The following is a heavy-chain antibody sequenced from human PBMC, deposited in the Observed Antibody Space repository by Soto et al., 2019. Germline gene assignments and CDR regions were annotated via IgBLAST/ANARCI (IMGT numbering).Heavy chain of an antibody. CDR2: ISYDGVNT. CDR3: AKGGMTTIMWAADY. J-gene: IGHJ4*02. D-gene: IGHD4-4*01. CDR1: GFTFSNYG. Sequence: QVQLVESGGGVVQPGRSLRLSCAASGFTFSNYGMHWLRQAPGKGLEWVAVISYDGVNTYYADSVKGRFTISRDNSKNTLYLQVNSLRAEDTAVYSCAKGGMTTIMWAADYWGQGTLVTVSS. V-gene: IGHV3-30*18.